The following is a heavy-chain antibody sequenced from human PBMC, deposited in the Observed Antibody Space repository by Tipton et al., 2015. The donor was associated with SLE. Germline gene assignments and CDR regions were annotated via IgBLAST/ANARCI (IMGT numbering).Heavy chain of an antibody. CDR3: AREGLSSAWNNWYFDL. CDR1: GFTFSSYS. D-gene: IGHD3-22*01. Sequence: SLRLSCAASGFTFSSYSMHWVRQGPGKGLVWVSHINPDGRETNYADSVKGRFTISRDNGRNTLYLQMNSLAVGDTAVYYCAREGLSSAWNNWYFDLWGRGTLVTVSS. V-gene: IGHV3-74*01. J-gene: IGHJ2*01. CDR2: INPDGRET.